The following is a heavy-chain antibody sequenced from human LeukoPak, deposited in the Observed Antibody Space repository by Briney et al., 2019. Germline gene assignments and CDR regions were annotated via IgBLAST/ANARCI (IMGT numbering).Heavy chain of an antibody. V-gene: IGHV3-20*01. CDR2: INWNGGST. J-gene: IGHJ6*02. CDR1: GFTFDDYG. CDR3: ARSSGNYYYYGMDV. Sequence: GGSLRLSCAASGFTFDDYGMSWVRQAPGKGLEWVSGINWNGGSTGYADSVKGRFTISRDNAKNSLYLQMNNLRAEDTALYHCARSSGNYYYYGMDVWGQGTTVTVSS.